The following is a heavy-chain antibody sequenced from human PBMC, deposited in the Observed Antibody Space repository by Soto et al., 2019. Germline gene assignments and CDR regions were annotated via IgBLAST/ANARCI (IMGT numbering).Heavy chain of an antibody. J-gene: IGHJ4*02. CDR2: ISSTTNYI. Sequence: GGSLRLSCAASGFIFTRYSMNWVRQSPGKGLEWVSSISSTTNYIYYGDSMKGRFTISRDNAKNSLYLEMNSLRAEDTAVYYCARESEDLTSNFDYWGQGTLVTVS. CDR1: GFIFTRYS. V-gene: IGHV3-21*06. CDR3: ARESEDLTSNFDY.